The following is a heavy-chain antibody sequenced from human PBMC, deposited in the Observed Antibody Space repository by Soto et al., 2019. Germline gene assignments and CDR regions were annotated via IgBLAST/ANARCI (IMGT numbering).Heavy chain of an antibody. CDR3: ARVLLGYCSSTSCLTPWGMDV. V-gene: IGHV1-3*01. Sequence: QVQLVQSGAEVKKPGASVKVSCKASGYTFTSYAMHWVRQAPGQRLAWMGWINAGNGNTKYSQKFQGRVTITRDTSASPAYMELSSLRSEDTAVYYCARVLLGYCSSTSCLTPWGMDVWGQGTTVTVSS. CDR1: GYTFTSYA. CDR2: INAGNGNT. D-gene: IGHD2-2*03. J-gene: IGHJ6*02.